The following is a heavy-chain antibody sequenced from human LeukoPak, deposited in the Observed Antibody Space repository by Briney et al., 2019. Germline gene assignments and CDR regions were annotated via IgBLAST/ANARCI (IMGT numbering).Heavy chain of an antibody. Sequence: PGGSLRLSCAASGFTFSSYGMHWVRQAPGKGLEWVAVISYDGSNKYYANSVKGRFIISRDNSKNTLYLQMNSLRAEDTAVYYCAKDRGGSGWYYFDYWGQGTLVTVSS. CDR2: ISYDGSNK. D-gene: IGHD6-19*01. CDR3: AKDRGGSGWYYFDY. V-gene: IGHV3-30*18. J-gene: IGHJ4*02. CDR1: GFTFSSYG.